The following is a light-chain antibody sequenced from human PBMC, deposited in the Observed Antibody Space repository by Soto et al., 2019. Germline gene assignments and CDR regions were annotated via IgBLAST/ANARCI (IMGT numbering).Light chain of an antibody. CDR2: GAS. CDR1: QSVGSNY. CDR3: QQYNYSPWT. Sequence: EIVMKQSPATLSVSPGERATLSCRASQSVGSNYLAWYQQKPGQAPRLLIYGASSRATGIPDRFSGGGSGTDFTLTISRLEPEDFAVYYCQQYNYSPWTYGQGTKVDVK. V-gene: IGKV3-20*01. J-gene: IGKJ1*01.